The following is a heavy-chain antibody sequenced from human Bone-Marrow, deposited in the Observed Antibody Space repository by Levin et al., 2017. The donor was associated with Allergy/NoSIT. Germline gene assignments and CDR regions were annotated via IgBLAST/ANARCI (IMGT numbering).Heavy chain of an antibody. CDR1: GGSISGYY. CDR3: GRHDYPDYSYFDL. D-gene: IGHD4-11*01. CDR2: VYKSGRT. Sequence: SETLSLTCTFSGGSISGYYWSWIRQPPGKRLEWMGYVYKSGRTNYNPSLKSRVNMSLDTSKNQVSLKLSSVTAADTAVYYCGRHDYPDYSYFDLWGRGTLVIVSS. J-gene: IGHJ2*01. V-gene: IGHV4-59*08.